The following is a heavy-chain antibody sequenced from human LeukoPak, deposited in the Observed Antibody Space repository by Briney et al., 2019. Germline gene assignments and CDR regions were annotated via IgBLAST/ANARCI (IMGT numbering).Heavy chain of an antibody. CDR3: ARAAIVATILGNYFDY. Sequence: GGSLRLSCAASGFTFSSYSMNWVRQAPGKGLEWVSYISSSSSTIYYADSVKGRFTVSRDNSKNTLYLQMNSLRAEDTAVYYCARAAIVATILGNYFDYWGQGTLVTVSS. CDR1: GFTFSSYS. V-gene: IGHV3-48*01. J-gene: IGHJ4*02. CDR2: ISSSSSTI. D-gene: IGHD5-12*01.